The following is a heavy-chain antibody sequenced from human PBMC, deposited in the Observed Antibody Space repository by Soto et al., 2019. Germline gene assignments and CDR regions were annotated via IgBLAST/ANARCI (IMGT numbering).Heavy chain of an antibody. Sequence: QVQLVESGGGVVQPGRSLRLSCAASGFTFSSYAMHWVRQAPGKGLEWVAVISYDGSNKYYADSVKGRFTISRDNSENTLYLQMNSLRAEDTAVYYCARGTMIPRLEFDYWGQGTLVTVSS. V-gene: IGHV3-30-3*01. CDR1: GFTFSSYA. D-gene: IGHD3-22*01. CDR3: ARGTMIPRLEFDY. CDR2: ISYDGSNK. J-gene: IGHJ4*02.